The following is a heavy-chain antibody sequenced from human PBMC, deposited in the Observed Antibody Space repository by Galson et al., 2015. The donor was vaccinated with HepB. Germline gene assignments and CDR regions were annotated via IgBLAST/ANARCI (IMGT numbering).Heavy chain of an antibody. Sequence: SVKVSCKASGYTFTGYYMHWVRQAPGQGLEWMGWNNPNSGGTNYAQKFQGWVTMTRDTSISTAYMELSRLRSDDTAVYYCARAPAYCGGDCYSEYFQHWGQGTLVTVSS. CDR1: GYTFTGYY. V-gene: IGHV1-2*04. J-gene: IGHJ1*01. D-gene: IGHD2-21*02. CDR3: ARAPAYCGGDCYSEYFQH. CDR2: NNPNSGGT.